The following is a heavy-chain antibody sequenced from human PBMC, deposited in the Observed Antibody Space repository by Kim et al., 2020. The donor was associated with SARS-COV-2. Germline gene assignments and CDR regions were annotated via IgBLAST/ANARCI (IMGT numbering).Heavy chain of an antibody. J-gene: IGHJ4*02. D-gene: IGHD2-2*02. V-gene: IGHV7-4-1*02. CDR1: GYTFTSYA. CDR3: ASSHCSSTSCYTLGFDY. Sequence: ASVKVSCKASGYTFTSYAMNWVRQAPGQGLEWMGWINTNTGNPTYAQGFTGRFVFSLDTSVSTAYLQISSLKAEDTAVYYCASSHCSSTSCYTLGFDYWGQGTLVTVSS. CDR2: INTNTGNP.